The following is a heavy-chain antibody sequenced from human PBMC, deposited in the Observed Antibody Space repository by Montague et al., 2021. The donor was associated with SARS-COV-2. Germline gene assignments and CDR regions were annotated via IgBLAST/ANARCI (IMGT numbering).Heavy chain of an antibody. J-gene: IGHJ4*02. V-gene: IGHV4-34*01. CDR3: ARGVYHRVIFVVSPRYYFDY. D-gene: IGHD3-9*01. CDR1: TEAFNGYY. CDR2: VSHPGSA. Sequence: SETLSLTCAVYTEAFNGYYWTWIRQPPGKGLEWIGDVSHPGSAKYNPSLKGRVSISVNTWKKQVSLRLTSVTAADTATYYCARGVYHRVIFVVSPRYYFDYWGQGNMVAVSA.